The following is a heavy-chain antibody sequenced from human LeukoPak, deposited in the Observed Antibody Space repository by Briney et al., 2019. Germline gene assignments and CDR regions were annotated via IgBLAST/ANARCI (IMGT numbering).Heavy chain of an antibody. CDR2: IYSDENT. Sequence: PGGSLRFSCAASGFTVSSNFMSWVRQAPGKGLEWVSVIYSDENTHYADSVKGRFTISRDISKNTVYLQMDSLTVEDTAVYYCARDQVGYTYGTSWGQGTLVTVSS. CDR1: GFTVSSNF. D-gene: IGHD5-18*01. V-gene: IGHV3-66*01. J-gene: IGHJ5*02. CDR3: ARDQVGYTYGTS.